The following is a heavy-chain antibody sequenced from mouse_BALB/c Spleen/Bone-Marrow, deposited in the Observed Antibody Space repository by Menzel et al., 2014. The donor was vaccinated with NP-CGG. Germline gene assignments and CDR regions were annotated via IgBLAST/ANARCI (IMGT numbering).Heavy chain of an antibody. CDR1: GFNIKDTY. Sequence: VQLQQSGTELVKPGASVKLSCTASGFNIKDTYMHWVKQRPEQGLEWIGRIDPANGNTKYDPKFQGKATITADTSSNTAGLQLSSLTSEDTAVYYCAHGSTYGYFDYWGQGTTLTVSS. CDR3: AHGSTYGYFDY. CDR2: IDPANGNT. V-gene: IGHV14-3*02. D-gene: IGHD1-1*01. J-gene: IGHJ2*01.